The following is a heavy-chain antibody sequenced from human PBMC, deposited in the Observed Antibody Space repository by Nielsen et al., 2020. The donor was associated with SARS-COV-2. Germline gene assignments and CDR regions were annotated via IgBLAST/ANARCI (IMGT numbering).Heavy chain of an antibody. CDR1: GYSFTSYW. J-gene: IGHJ4*02. D-gene: IGHD2-15*01. Sequence: KVSCKGSGYSFTSYWIGWVRQMPGKGLEWMGIIYPGDSDTRYSPSFQGQVTISADKSISTAYLQWSSLKASDTAMYYCARQLYCSGGSCYSFDYWGQGTLVTVSS. V-gene: IGHV5-51*01. CDR2: IYPGDSDT. CDR3: ARQLYCSGGSCYSFDY.